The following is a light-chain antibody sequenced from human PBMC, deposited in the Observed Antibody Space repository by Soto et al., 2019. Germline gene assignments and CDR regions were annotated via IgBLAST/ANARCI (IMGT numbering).Light chain of an antibody. V-gene: IGLV1-51*01. CDR2: DNN. CDR1: ASNIGNDY. Sequence: QSVLTQPPSVSAAPGHKGTISCCGTASNIGNDYVSWYQQLPGEAPQLLIYDNNRRPSGIPDRFSGSRSDTSATLGITGLETGEEADYYCGAWDSSLNVYVFGTGTKVTVL. CDR3: GAWDSSLNVYV. J-gene: IGLJ1*01.